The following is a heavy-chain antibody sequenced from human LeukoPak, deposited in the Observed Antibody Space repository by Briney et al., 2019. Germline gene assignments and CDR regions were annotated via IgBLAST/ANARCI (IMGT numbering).Heavy chain of an antibody. D-gene: IGHD6-19*01. CDR1: GVIVSRNF. Sequence: GGSLRLSCAASGVIVSRNFMSWVGQAPGKGLQWVAIMYAGGTTDYSDSVRGRFHISRDSSNNTLSLQINSLRAEDTAVYYCARGSGSGWPLDRWGQGALVTVSS. V-gene: IGHV3-53*01. J-gene: IGHJ5*02. CDR3: ARGSGSGWPLDR. CDR2: MYAGGTT.